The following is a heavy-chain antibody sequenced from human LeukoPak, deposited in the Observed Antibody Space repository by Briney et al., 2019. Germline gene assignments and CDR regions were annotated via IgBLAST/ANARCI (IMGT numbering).Heavy chain of an antibody. CDR1: GGTFSSYA. CDR3: ATAGIWFGEFIRWFDP. Sequence: SVRVSCKASGGTFSSYAISWVRPAPGQGLEWMGGIIPIFGTANYAQKFQGRVTITADESTSTAYMELSSLRSEDTAVYYCATAGIWFGEFIRWFDPWGQGALVSVSS. V-gene: IGHV1-69*13. D-gene: IGHD3-10*01. CDR2: IIPIFGTA. J-gene: IGHJ5*02.